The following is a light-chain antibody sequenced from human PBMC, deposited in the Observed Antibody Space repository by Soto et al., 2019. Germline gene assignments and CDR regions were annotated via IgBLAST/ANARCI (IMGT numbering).Light chain of an antibody. V-gene: IGLV2-23*01. CDR2: EGN. CDR1: ISDVGSSNL. J-gene: IGLJ1*01. Sequence: ALTQPASVSGSPGQSITISCAGSISDVGSSNLVSWYQQHPGKVPKLIIYEGNRRPSGVSSRFSGSNSGKTASLTISGLQAEDEADYYCCSYVGARRYVFVIGTKVTVL. CDR3: CSYVGARRYV.